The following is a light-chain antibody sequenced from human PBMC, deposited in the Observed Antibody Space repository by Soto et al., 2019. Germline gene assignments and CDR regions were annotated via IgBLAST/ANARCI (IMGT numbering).Light chain of an antibody. Sequence: LTQPASESGSPGQSVAISCTGTSSDVGAYNYITWYQQHPGKAPKLLLSEVSNRPSGGSDRFSGSKSGNTASLTISGLQAEDEADYYCSTLTTSFTYVFGTGTKGTIL. J-gene: IGLJ1*01. CDR1: SSDVGAYNY. V-gene: IGLV2-14*01. CDR3: STLTTSFTYV. CDR2: EVS.